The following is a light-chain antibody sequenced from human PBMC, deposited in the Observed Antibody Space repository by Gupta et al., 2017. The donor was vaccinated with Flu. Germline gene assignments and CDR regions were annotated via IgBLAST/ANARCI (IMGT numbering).Light chain of an antibody. J-gene: IGLJ3*02. V-gene: IGLV2-14*03. CDR3: SSFTDSRTVV. CDR1: SSDVGGYNY. CDR2: DVI. Sequence: QSALTQPASVSGFPGQSITISCSGTSSDVGGYNYVSWYQCHPGKAPKLMIYDVISRPSGVSNRFSGYKSGNTASLTISGLQADDEAYYYCSSFTDSRTVVFGGGTQLTVL.